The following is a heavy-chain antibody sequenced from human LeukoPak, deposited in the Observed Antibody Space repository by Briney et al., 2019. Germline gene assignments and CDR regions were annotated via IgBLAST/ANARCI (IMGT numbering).Heavy chain of an antibody. V-gene: IGHV3-7*01. J-gene: IGHJ4*02. CDR1: GFTFSSYW. D-gene: IGHD2-8*01. CDR3: STNNAYLYDY. Sequence: PGGSLRLSCAASGFTFSSYWMSWVRQAPGKGLEWVASIKQDGSEKYYVDSVKGRFTISRDNAKNSLYLQMNSLTAEDTAVYYCSTNNAYLYDYWGQGTLVTVSS. CDR2: IKQDGSEK.